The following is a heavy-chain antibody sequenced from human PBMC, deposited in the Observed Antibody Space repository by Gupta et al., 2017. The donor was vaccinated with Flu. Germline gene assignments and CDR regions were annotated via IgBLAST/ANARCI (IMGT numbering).Heavy chain of an antibody. CDR3: ARVQKGPGYSSGWYYFDY. CDR2: INHSGST. CDR1: Y. D-gene: IGHD6-19*01. V-gene: IGHV4-34*01. Sequence: YWSCIRQPPGKGLEWIGEINHSGSTNYNPSLKSRVTISVDTSKNQFSLKLSSVTAADTAVYYCARVQKGPGYSSGWYYFDYWGQGTLVTVSS. J-gene: IGHJ4*02.